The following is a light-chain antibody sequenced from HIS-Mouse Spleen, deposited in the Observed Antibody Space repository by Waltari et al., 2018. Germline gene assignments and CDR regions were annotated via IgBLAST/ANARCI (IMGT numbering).Light chain of an antibody. CDR3: SSYAGSNNLV. Sequence: QSALTQPPSASGSPGQSVTISCPGTSSAVGGYNYVSWYQQHPGKAPNLMIHQVSKRPSGVPDRFSGSTSGNTASLTVSGLQAEDEADYYCSSYAGSNNLVFGGGTKLTVL. CDR1: SSAVGGYNY. V-gene: IGLV2-8*01. CDR2: QVS. J-gene: IGLJ2*01.